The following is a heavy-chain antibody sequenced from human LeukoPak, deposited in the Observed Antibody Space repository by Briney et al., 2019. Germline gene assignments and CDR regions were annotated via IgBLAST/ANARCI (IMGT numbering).Heavy chain of an antibody. CDR1: GYTLTELS. CDR2: FDPGDGET. Sequence: ASVKVSCKVSGYTLTELSMHWVRQAPGKGLEWMGGFDPGDGETIYAQKFQGRVTMTEDTSTDTAYMELSSLRSEDTAVYYCATWSAVGIVVVPAAILEWGAFDIWGQGTMVTVSS. D-gene: IGHD2-2*02. CDR3: ATWSAVGIVVVPAAILEWGAFDI. J-gene: IGHJ3*02. V-gene: IGHV1-24*01.